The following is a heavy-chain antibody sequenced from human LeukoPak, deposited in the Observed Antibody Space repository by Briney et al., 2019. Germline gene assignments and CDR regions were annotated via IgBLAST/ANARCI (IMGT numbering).Heavy chain of an antibody. J-gene: IGHJ6*04. CDR3: AELGITMIGGV. CDR2: ISSSGSTI. V-gene: IGHV3-11*04. D-gene: IGHD3-10*02. Sequence: KPSETLSLTCTVSGGSISNYYWSWIRQPPGKGLEWVSYISSSGSTIYYADSVKGRFTISRDNAKNSLYLQMNSLRAEDTAVYYCAELGITMIGGVWGKGTTVTISS. CDR1: GGSISNYY.